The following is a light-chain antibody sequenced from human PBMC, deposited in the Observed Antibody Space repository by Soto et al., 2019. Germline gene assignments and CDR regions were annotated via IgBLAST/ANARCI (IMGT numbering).Light chain of an antibody. CDR3: QQYHDWPLT. J-gene: IGKJ4*01. CDR2: GAS. V-gene: IGKV3-15*01. CDR1: QSVSSN. Sequence: EIVLTQSPGTLSLSPVERATLSCRASQSVSSNYLAWYQQKPGQAPRLLIYGASTRATGIPAKFSGSGSGTELTLAISSLESEDFAVYYCQQYHDWPLTCGGGTKVDIK.